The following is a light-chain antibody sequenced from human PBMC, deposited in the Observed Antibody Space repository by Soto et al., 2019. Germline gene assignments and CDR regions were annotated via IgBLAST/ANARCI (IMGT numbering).Light chain of an antibody. CDR3: QQYDNLPTLT. V-gene: IGKV1-33*01. Sequence: DIQMTQSPSSLSASVGDRVTITCQASQASSNYLNWYQQKPGKAPKLLSYDATNLETGVPSSFIGSGSATDFTFTISSLQPEDIATYYCQQYDNLPTLTFGGGTKVEIK. J-gene: IGKJ4*01. CDR2: DAT. CDR1: QASSNY.